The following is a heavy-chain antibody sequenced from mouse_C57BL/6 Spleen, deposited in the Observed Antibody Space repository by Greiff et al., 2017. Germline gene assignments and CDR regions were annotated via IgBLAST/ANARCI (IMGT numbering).Heavy chain of an antibody. CDR2: ISYDGSN. V-gene: IGHV3-6*01. J-gene: IGHJ4*01. CDR3: ARSYDYDGAMDY. CDR1: GYSITSGYY. D-gene: IGHD2-4*01. Sequence: EVQRVESGPGLVKPSQSLSLTCSVTGYSITSGYYWNWIRQFPGNKLEWMGYISYDGSNNYNPSLNNRSSITRDTSKNQFFLKLNSVTTEDTATYYCARSYDYDGAMDYWGQGTSVTVSS.